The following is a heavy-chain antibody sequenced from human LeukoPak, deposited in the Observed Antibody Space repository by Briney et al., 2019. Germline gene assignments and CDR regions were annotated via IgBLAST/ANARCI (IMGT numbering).Heavy chain of an antibody. J-gene: IGHJ5*02. CDR2: IYYDGST. Sequence: SETLSLTCTVSGGSMSNYWWNWIRQPPGKGLEWIGYIYYDGSTYYNPALNSRVTISIDTSKNQLSLKLNSVTAADTAVYYCARRLCSSLTCNIGPSGNWLDPWGQGTLVTVSS. CDR1: GGSMSNYW. D-gene: IGHD2-2*02. V-gene: IGHV4-59*08. CDR3: ARRLCSSLTCNIGPSGNWLDP.